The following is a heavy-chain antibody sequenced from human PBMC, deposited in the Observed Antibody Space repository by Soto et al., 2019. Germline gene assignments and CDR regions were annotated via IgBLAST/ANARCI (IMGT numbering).Heavy chain of an antibody. Sequence: TSETLSLTCTVSGGTISDYYWSWIRKPPGKGLEWIGYIYYSGSTNYNPSLKSRVTISVDTSKNKFFLKLSSVTATDAAVYYCAREGVDYKFWNGYYTGSWFEPWGQGTLVTVSS. CDR1: GGTISDYY. CDR2: IYYSGST. J-gene: IGHJ5*02. CDR3: AREGVDYKFWNGYYTGSWFEP. D-gene: IGHD3-3*01. V-gene: IGHV4-59*01.